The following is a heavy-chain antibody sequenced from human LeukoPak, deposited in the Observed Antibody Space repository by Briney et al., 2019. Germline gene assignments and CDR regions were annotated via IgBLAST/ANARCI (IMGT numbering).Heavy chain of an antibody. CDR3: AIQSKGYTYGYNY. V-gene: IGHV4-30-4*01. Sequence: PSETLSLTCIVSGGSISNSDHYWSWVRQPPGKGLEWIGFIYYTGTTSYNPSLKSRVTISVDTSKNQFSLRLTSVTAADTALYYCAIQSKGYTYGYNYWGQGTLVTVSS. CDR2: IYYTGTT. D-gene: IGHD5-18*01. CDR1: GGSISNSDHY. J-gene: IGHJ4*02.